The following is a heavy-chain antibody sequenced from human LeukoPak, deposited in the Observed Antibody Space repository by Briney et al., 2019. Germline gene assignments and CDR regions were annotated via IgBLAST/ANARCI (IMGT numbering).Heavy chain of an antibody. Sequence: GGSLRLSCAASGFTFSSYGLHWVRQAPGKGLEWVTFIRYDGSNKYYADSVKGRFTISRDNSKNTLYLQMTSLRPEDTALYYCAKDLSPAADGTYFDYWGQGTLVTVSS. CDR3: AKDLSPAADGTYFDY. CDR2: IRYDGSNK. J-gene: IGHJ4*02. CDR1: GFTFSSYG. V-gene: IGHV3-30*02. D-gene: IGHD6-13*01.